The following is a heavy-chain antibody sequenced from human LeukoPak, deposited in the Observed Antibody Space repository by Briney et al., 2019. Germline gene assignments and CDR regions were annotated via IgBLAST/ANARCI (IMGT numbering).Heavy chain of an antibody. Sequence: SLKDSCMASRFTLTAYFMHWVRPARGQGGEWMGWTNPNSGATNYAQKFRGRVTMTRETSIRTHYMYLSRLSADDTPLSFCARDGGCGYYGVDDWGEETTV. CDR2: TNPNSGAT. D-gene: IGHD3-3*01. V-gene: IGHV1-2*02. J-gene: IGHJ6*02. CDR3: ARDGGCGYYGVDD. CDR1: RFTLTAYF.